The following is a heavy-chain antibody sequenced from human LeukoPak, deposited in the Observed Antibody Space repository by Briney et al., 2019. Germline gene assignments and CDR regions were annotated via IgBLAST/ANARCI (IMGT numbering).Heavy chain of an antibody. CDR3: AKFGGTSYSNYFDY. CDR1: GFTFSSYG. V-gene: IGHV3-30*02. CDR2: IRYDGSNK. D-gene: IGHD2-15*01. J-gene: IGHJ4*02. Sequence: GGSLRLSCAASGFTFSSYGMHWVRQAPGKGLEWVAFIRYDGSNKYYADSVKGRFTISRDNSKNTLYLQMNSLRAEDTAVYYCAKFGGTSYSNYFDYWGQGTLVTVSS.